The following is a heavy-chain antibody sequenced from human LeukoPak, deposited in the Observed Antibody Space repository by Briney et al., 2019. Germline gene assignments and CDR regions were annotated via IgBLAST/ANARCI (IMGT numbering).Heavy chain of an antibody. J-gene: IGHJ1*01. D-gene: IGHD3-22*01. CDR1: GFTFSSYW. V-gene: IGHV3-7*01. CDR2: IKQDGSEK. Sequence: QPGRSLRLSCAASGFTFSSYWMSWVRQAPGKGLEWVANIKQDGSEKYYVDSVKGRFTISRDNAKNSLYLQMNSLRAEDTAVYYCARGGGGHYYDSSGYYYFGYFQHWGQGTLVTASS. CDR3: ARGGGGHYYDSSGYYYFGYFQH.